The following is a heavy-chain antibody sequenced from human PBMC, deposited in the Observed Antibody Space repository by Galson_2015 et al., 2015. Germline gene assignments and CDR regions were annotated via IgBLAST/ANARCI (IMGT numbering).Heavy chain of an antibody. CDR2: INHSGST. D-gene: IGHD1-20*01. CDR3: AKGITGRDFDY. CDR1: GGPFSGHY. V-gene: IGHV4-34*01. Sequence: SETLSLTCAVYGGPFSGHYRNWIRQPPGKGLEWIGEINHSGSTNYNPSLKSRVTIPVDTSKNQFSLKLSSVTAADTAVYYCAKGITGRDFDYWGQGTLVTVSS. J-gene: IGHJ4*02.